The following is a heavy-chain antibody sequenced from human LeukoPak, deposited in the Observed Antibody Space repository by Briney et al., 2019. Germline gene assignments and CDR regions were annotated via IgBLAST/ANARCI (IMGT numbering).Heavy chain of an antibody. Sequence: ASVKVSCKASGYTFTSYYMHWVRQAPGQGLEWMGIINPSGGSTNYAQKLQGRVTMTTDTSTSTAYMELRSLRSDDTAVYYCARVSRRAVDFDYWGQGTLVTVSS. J-gene: IGHJ4*02. V-gene: IGHV1-46*01. CDR2: INPSGGST. CDR1: GYTFTSYY. CDR3: ARVSRRAVDFDY. D-gene: IGHD2-15*01.